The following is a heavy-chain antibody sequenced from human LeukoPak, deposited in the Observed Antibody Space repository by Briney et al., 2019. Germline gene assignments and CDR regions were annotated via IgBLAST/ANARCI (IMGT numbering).Heavy chain of an antibody. Sequence: SETLSLTCTVSGGSISSYYWSWIRQPAGKGLEWIGRIYTSGSTNYNPSLKSRVTMSVDTSKNQFSLKLSSVTAADTAVYYCASNPYVEDSYGSYYYYYGMDVWGQGTTVTVSS. CDR3: ASNPYVEDSYGSYYYYYGMDV. D-gene: IGHD5-18*01. V-gene: IGHV4-4*07. CDR2: IYTSGST. CDR1: GGSISSYY. J-gene: IGHJ6*02.